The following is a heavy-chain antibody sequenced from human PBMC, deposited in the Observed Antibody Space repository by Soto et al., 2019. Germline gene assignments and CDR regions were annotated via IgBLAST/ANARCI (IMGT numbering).Heavy chain of an antibody. CDR3: AKGAGDRLSLGMDV. CDR1: GFSISDYG. D-gene: IGHD1-26*01. CDR2: ISYDGSNT. V-gene: IGHV3-30*18. Sequence: QVQLVESGGGLVQPGWSLRLSCAASGFSISDYGMEWVRQAPGKGLEWVALISYDGSNTYYADSVKGRFTISRDKSKDTLFLQLTGLRREDPAVYYCAKGAGDRLSLGMDVWGQGTTVTVSS. J-gene: IGHJ6*02.